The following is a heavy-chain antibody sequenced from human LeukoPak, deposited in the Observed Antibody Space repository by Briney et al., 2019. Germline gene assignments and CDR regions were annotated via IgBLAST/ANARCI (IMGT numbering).Heavy chain of an antibody. Sequence: SETLSLTCIVSGYSISSVYYWGWIRQPPGKGLEWIGSIYHSGSSYYNPSLKGRVTISVDMSKNQFSLKLSSVTAADTAVYYCARRSTAMVRGSNDWFDPWGQGTLVTVSS. CDR1: GYSISSVYY. CDR3: ARRSTAMVRGSNDWFDP. D-gene: IGHD3-10*01. CDR2: IYHSGSS. V-gene: IGHV4-38-2*02. J-gene: IGHJ5*02.